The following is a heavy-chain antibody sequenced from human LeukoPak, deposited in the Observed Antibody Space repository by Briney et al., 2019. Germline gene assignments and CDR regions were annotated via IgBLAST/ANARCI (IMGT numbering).Heavy chain of an antibody. Sequence: LGESLKISCKGSGYSFTSYWIGWVRQMPGKGLEWMGIIYPGDSDSRYSPSFQGQVTISADKSISTAYLQWSSLKASDTAMYYCARRGDSTYYYDSSGYYFDIWGQGTMVTVSS. D-gene: IGHD3-22*01. CDR1: GYSFTSYW. V-gene: IGHV5-51*01. J-gene: IGHJ3*02. CDR2: IYPGDSDS. CDR3: ARRGDSTYYYDSSGYYFDI.